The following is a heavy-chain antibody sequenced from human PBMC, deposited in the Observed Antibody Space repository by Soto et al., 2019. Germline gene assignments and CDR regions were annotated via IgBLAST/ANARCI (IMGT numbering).Heavy chain of an antibody. CDR2: VYHTGRT. D-gene: IGHD2-21*01. J-gene: IGHJ4*02. CDR1: GDSISSTHW. V-gene: IGHV4-4*02. Sequence: QVQLRQSGPRLARPSGTLSLTCVVSGDSISSTHWWTWVRQPPGTGLEWIGEVYHTGRTKSNPSLKDPVTHSLAKANTQSTLTLKSSTAADTAVYYCAPLRPPIVVTILPIPSWGQGTQVTVSS. CDR3: APLRPPIVVTILPIPS.